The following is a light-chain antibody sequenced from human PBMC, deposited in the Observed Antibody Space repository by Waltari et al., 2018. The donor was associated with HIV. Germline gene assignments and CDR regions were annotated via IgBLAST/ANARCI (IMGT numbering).Light chain of an antibody. Sequence: VSLSLSPGERATLSCRASQSVSSNLAWYQQKPGQAPSLLLYGASTRATGIPARFSGSGSGTEFTLTIDSLQPDDFTLYYCQQYNNWPRTFGQGTKVEI. CDR2: GAS. V-gene: IGKV3-15*01. CDR1: QSVSSN. CDR3: QQYNNWPRT. J-gene: IGKJ1*01.